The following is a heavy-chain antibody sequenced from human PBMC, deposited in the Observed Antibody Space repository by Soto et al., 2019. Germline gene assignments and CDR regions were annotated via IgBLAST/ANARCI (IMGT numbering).Heavy chain of an antibody. CDR2: VNLNGGST. D-gene: IGHD3-22*01. CDR1: EYTFTSYY. Sequence: ASVKVSCKTSEYTFTSYYIHWVRQAPGQGLEWMGVVNLNGGSTNYAQKFQGRVTMTRDTSTSTVYMELNSLTSEDTAVYYCAADPVSFLASYDSRDDYWGQGTLVTVSS. J-gene: IGHJ4*02. CDR3: AADPVSFLASYDSRDDY. V-gene: IGHV1-46*03.